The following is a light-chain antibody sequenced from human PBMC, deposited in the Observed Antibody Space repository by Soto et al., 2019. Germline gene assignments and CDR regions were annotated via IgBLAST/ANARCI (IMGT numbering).Light chain of an antibody. V-gene: IGKV3-20*01. CDR3: QQYNSPPRT. J-gene: IGKJ1*01. Sequence: EIVLTQSPGSLSLSPGERATLSCRASQSVSSYLAWYQQKPGQAPRLLIYGASTRDTGFPDKFSGSGSGTDFNLTISRLQPEDSAAYYCQQYNSPPRTFGQGTKVEIK. CDR2: GAS. CDR1: QSVSSY.